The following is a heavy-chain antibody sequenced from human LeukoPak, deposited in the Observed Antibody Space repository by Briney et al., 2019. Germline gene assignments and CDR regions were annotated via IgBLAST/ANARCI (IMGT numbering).Heavy chain of an antibody. D-gene: IGHD4-23*01. CDR3: ARGWVTVPVPFDY. Sequence: GGSLRLSCAASGFTLSNYGMHWVRQAPGKGLEWVAVIWYDGSNKQYVDSVKGRFTISRDNSKNTLYLQMNSLRAEDTAVYYCARGWVTVPVPFDYWGQGTLVTVSS. CDR2: IWYDGSNK. V-gene: IGHV3-33*01. J-gene: IGHJ4*02. CDR1: GFTLSNYG.